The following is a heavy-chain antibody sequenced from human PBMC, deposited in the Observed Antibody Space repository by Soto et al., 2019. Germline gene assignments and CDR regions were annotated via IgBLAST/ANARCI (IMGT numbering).Heavy chain of an antibody. Sequence: GASVKVSCKASGGTFSSYAISWVRQAPGQGLEWMGGIIPIFGTANYAQKFQGRVTITADESTNTAYMELSSLRSEDTAVYYCARIVGQWPVRYYGMGVWGQGTTVTVSS. J-gene: IGHJ6*02. CDR3: ARIVGQWPVRYYGMGV. CDR2: IIPIFGTA. D-gene: IGHD3-22*01. V-gene: IGHV1-69*13. CDR1: GGTFSSYA.